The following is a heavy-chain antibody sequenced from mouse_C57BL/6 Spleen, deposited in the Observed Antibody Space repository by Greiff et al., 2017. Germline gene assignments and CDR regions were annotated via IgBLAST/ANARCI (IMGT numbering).Heavy chain of an antibody. CDR1: GYTFTSYT. D-gene: IGHD2-5*01. V-gene: IGHV1-4*01. Sequence: QVQLQQSGAELARPGASVKMSCKASGYTFTSYTMHWVKQRPGQGLEWIGYINPSSGYTKYNQKFKDKATLTADKSSSTAYMQLSSLTSEDSAVYYCAIYSNYDFDYWGQGTTLTVSA. CDR3: AIYSNYDFDY. CDR2: INPSSGYT. J-gene: IGHJ2*01.